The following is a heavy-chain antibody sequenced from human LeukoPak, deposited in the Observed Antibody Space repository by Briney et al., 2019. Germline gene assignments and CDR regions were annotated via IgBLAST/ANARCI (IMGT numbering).Heavy chain of an antibody. CDR1: GLTASSNY. D-gene: IGHD3-10*01. Sequence: GGSLRLSCAASGLTASSNYMSWVRQAPGKGMESVSVIYSGGNTYYADSVKGRFTISRNNSKNTVYLQMNSLKTEDTAVYYCTTGIPYGSGISPVTDHDYWGQGTLVTVSS. CDR3: TTGIPYGSGISPVTDHDY. J-gene: IGHJ4*02. V-gene: IGHV3-53*01. CDR2: IYSGGNT.